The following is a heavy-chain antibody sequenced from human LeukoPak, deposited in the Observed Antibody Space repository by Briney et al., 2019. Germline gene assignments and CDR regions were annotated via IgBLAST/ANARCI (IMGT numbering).Heavy chain of an antibody. V-gene: IGHV4-4*07. CDR3: TRGEWELVLDY. D-gene: IGHD1-26*01. J-gene: IGHJ4*02. Sequence: SETLSLTSTVSGGSISSYYWSWLRQPAGKGLEWIGRIYTSGSTNYNPSLKSRVTMSVDTSKNQSSLMPSSVTAPDTAVYCCTRGEWELVLDYWGQGTLVTVSS. CDR1: GGSISSYY. CDR2: IYTSGST.